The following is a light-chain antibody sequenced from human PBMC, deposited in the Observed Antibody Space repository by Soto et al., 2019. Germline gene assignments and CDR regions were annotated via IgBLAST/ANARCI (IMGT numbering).Light chain of an antibody. CDR3: QQLNSYPIT. CDR2: AAS. Sequence: DIQLTQSPSFLSASVGDRVTITCRASQVISSYLAWYQQKPGKAPKLLIYAASTLQSGVPSRFSGSRSGTELTLTISSLQPEDFATYYCQQLNSYPITFGQGTRLEIK. CDR1: QVISSY. J-gene: IGKJ5*01. V-gene: IGKV1-9*01.